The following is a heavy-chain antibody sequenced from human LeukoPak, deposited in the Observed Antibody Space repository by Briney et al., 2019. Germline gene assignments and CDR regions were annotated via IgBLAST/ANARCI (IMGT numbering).Heavy chain of an antibody. D-gene: IGHD1-26*01. J-gene: IGHJ3*02. CDR1: GGSISSSSYY. Sequence: SETLSLTCTVSGGSISSSSYYWGWIRQPPGKGLEWIGSIYYSGSTYYNPSVKSRVTISVDTSKNQFSLKLSSVTAADTAVYYYARPSIVGATRGAFDIWGQGTMVTVSS. V-gene: IGHV4-39*01. CDR2: IYYSGST. CDR3: ARPSIVGATRGAFDI.